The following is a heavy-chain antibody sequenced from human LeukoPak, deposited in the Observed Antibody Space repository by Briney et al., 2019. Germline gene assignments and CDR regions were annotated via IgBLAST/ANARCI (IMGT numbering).Heavy chain of an antibody. CDR3: ATSITGTTGWFDP. V-gene: IGHV4-31*09. Sequence: KTSETLSLTCTVSGGSISSGGYYWSWIRQHPGKGLEWIGYIYYSGSTYYNPSLKSRVTISVDRSKNQFSLKLSSVTAADTAVYYCATSITGTTGWFDPWGQGTLVTVSS. CDR2: IYYSGST. CDR1: GGSISSGGYY. D-gene: IGHD1-20*01. J-gene: IGHJ5*02.